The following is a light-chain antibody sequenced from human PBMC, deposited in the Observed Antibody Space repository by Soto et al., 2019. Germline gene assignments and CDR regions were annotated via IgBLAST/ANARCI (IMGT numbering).Light chain of an antibody. CDR1: QSVLARSNNKNY. Sequence: DIVMTQSPDSLAVSLGERATINCRSSQSVLARSNNKNYLAWYQQKPGQPPKLLIYWASTRESGVPNRFSGSGSGTDFPLTISSLQAEDVAVYYCQQYYGTVYSFGQGTKLEIK. CDR3: QQYYGTVYS. CDR2: WAS. V-gene: IGKV4-1*01. J-gene: IGKJ2*01.